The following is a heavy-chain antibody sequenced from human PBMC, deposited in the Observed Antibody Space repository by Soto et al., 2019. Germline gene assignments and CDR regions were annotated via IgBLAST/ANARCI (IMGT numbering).Heavy chain of an antibody. CDR3: AKVGYSSSSMGWFDP. D-gene: IGHD6-6*01. CDR1: GFTFSSYA. CDR2: ISGSGGST. V-gene: IGHV3-23*01. Sequence: GASLKISCAASGFTFSSYAMSWVRQATGKGLEWVSAISGSGGSTYYADSVKGRFTISRDNSKNTLYLQMNSLRAEDTAVYYCAKVGYSSSSMGWFDPWGQGTLVTVSS. J-gene: IGHJ5*02.